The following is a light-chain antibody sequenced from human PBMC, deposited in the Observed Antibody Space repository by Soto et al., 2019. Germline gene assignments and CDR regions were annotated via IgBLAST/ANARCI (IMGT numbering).Light chain of an antibody. CDR3: QQRSNWPIT. J-gene: IGKJ5*01. Sequence: EIVLTQSPGTLSLSPGARAPLSCRASQSVSNNYLAWYQQKPGQAPRLLIYDASNRATGIPARFSGSGSGTDFTLTISSLEPEDFAVYYCQQRSNWPITFGQGTRLEI. V-gene: IGKV3-11*01. CDR1: QSVSNNY. CDR2: DAS.